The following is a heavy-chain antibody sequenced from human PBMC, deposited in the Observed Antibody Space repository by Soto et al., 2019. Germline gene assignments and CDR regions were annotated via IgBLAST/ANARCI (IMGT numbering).Heavy chain of an antibody. Sequence: PVGTLRLSFAASGFTFSAYGMHWVRQAPGKGLEWVAVISYDGSNKYYADSVKGRFTISRDNSKNTLYLQMKSLRAEDTAVYYCAKDRRGPSQVYYYFGMDGWGKGNKVTV. J-gene: IGHJ6*04. CDR3: AKDRRGPSQVYYYFGMDG. CDR1: GFTFSAYG. D-gene: IGHD2-2*01. V-gene: IGHV3-30*18. CDR2: ISYDGSNK.